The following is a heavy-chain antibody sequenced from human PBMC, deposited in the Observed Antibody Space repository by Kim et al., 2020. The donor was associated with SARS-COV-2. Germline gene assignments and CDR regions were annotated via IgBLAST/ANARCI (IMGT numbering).Heavy chain of an antibody. CDR3: ARDMNPTVYDY. D-gene: IGHD4-4*01. CDR2: T. V-gene: IGHV1-3*01. J-gene: IGHJ4*02. Sequence: TKDSQKFQGRVTITRETSANTAYMDLRSLTFEDTAIYYCARDMNPTVYDYWGQGTLVTVSS.